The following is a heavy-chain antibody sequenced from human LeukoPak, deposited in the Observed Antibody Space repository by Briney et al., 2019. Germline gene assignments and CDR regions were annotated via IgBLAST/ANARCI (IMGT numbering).Heavy chain of an antibody. Sequence: GGSLRLSCAASGFTFSSYSMNWVRQAPGKGLEWVSAIYTGGSTYYAGSVKGRFTISRDNSKNTLYLQMNSLRAEDTAVYYCARNLYYYDSSGYYYYWGQGTLVTVSS. J-gene: IGHJ4*02. CDR2: IYTGGST. CDR1: GFTFSSYS. V-gene: IGHV3-66*01. CDR3: ARNLYYYDSSGYYYY. D-gene: IGHD3-22*01.